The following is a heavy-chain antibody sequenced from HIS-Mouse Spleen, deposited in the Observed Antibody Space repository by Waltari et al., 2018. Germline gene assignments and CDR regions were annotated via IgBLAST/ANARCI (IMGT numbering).Heavy chain of an antibody. D-gene: IGHD6-13*01. Sequence: QLQLQESGPGLVKPSETLSLTCTVSGGSISSSSYYWGWIRQPPGKGREWIGSIYYSGSTYYNPSLKRRVTISVATSKNQFSLKLSSVTAADTAVYYCAREIPYSSSWYDWYFDLWGRGTLVTVSS. CDR3: AREIPYSSSWYDWYFDL. CDR1: GGSISSSSYY. CDR2: IYYSGST. J-gene: IGHJ2*01. V-gene: IGHV4-39*07.